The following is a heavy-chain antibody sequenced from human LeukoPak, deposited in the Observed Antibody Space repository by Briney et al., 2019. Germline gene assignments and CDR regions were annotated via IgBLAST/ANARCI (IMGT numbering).Heavy chain of an antibody. Sequence: GGSLRLSCAASGFTFSSYSMNWVRQAPGKGLEWVSSISSSSSYIYYADSVKGRFTISRDNAKNSLYLQMNSLRAEDTAVYHCAKELREYSYGTFNFWGQGTLVTVSS. V-gene: IGHV3-21*01. D-gene: IGHD5-18*01. CDR1: GFTFSSYS. J-gene: IGHJ4*02. CDR2: ISSSSSYI. CDR3: AKELREYSYGTFNF.